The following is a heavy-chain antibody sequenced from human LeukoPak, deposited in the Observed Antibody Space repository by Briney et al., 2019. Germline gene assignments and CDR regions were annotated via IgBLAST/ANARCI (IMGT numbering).Heavy chain of an antibody. J-gene: IGHJ4*02. V-gene: IGHV1-24*01. CDR2: FDPEDGET. D-gene: IGHD3-16*02. CDR1: GYTLTELS. Sequence: GASVKVSCKVSGYTLTELSMHWVRQAPGKGLEWMGGFDPEDGETIYAQKFQGRVTMTTDTSTSTAYMELRSLRSDDTAVYYCARDGYHYDYVWGSYRSLVDYWGQGTLVTVSS. CDR3: ARDGYHYDYVWGSYRSLVDY.